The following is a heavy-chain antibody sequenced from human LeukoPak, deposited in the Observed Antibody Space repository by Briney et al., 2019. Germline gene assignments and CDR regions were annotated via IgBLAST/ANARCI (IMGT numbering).Heavy chain of an antibody. CDR2: IYPGDSDT. V-gene: IGHV5-51*01. Sequence: GASLQISCKGSGYSFTSYWIGWVRQMPGKGLEWMGIIYPGDSDTRYSPFFQGQVTTSADKSISTAYLQWSSLKASDTAMYYCARQETRTRVRGVMESEMYNWFDPWGQGTLVTVSS. CDR1: GYSFTSYW. D-gene: IGHD3-10*01. CDR3: ARQETRTRVRGVMESEMYNWFDP. J-gene: IGHJ5*02.